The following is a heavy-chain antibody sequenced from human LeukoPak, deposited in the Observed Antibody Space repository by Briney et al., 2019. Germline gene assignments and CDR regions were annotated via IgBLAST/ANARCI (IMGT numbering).Heavy chain of an antibody. CDR3: TRGSTIFGVAPVDY. D-gene: IGHD3-3*01. V-gene: IGHV4-61*02. Sequence: SETLSLTCTVSGGSISSGSYYWSWIRQPAGKGLEWIGRIYTSGSTNYNPSLKSRVTISVDTSKNQFSLKLSSVTAADTAVYYCTRGSTIFGVAPVDYWGQGTLVTVSS. CDR2: IYTSGST. CDR1: GGSISSGSYY. J-gene: IGHJ4*02.